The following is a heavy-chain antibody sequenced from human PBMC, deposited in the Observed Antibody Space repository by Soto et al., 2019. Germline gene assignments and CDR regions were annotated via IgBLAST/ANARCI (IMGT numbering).Heavy chain of an antibody. Sequence: ASVQPSCKASGYTFTSYGISWVRQAPGQGLEGMGWISAYNGNTNYAQKLQGRVTRTTDTSTSTAHMELRSLRSDDTAVYYCARCGYQLLSNWFDPWGQGTLVTVSS. CDR1: GYTFTSYG. CDR2: ISAYNGNT. J-gene: IGHJ5*02. CDR3: ARCGYQLLSNWFDP. D-gene: IGHD2-2*01. V-gene: IGHV1-18*01.